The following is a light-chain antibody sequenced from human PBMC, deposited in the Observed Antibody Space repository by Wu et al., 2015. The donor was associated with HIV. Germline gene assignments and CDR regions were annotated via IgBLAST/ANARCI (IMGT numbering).Light chain of an antibody. CDR1: QSLENNY. V-gene: IGKV3D-20*01. CDR3: QHYDTSTFT. J-gene: IGKJ3*01. CDR2: DAS. Sequence: EIVLTQSPATLSLSPGERATLSCGASQSLENNYLAWYQQRPGLAPRLLIYDASSRATGIPDRFSGSGSGTDFTLTISRLEPEDFAVYYCQHYDTSTFTFGPGT.